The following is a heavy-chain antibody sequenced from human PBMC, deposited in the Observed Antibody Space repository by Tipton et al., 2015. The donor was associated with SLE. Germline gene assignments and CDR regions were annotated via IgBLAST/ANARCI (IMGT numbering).Heavy chain of an antibody. Sequence: TLSLTCTVSGGSISGYSWSWIRQPPGKGLEFIGYIYHSGSAHYNPSLQSRVTMSVDRSQNQFSLNLNSVTAADTAVYYCARALTTVIQGIIAFDSWAQGTLVIVSS. CDR3: ARALTTVIQGIIAFDS. J-gene: IGHJ4*02. CDR2: IYHSGSA. D-gene: IGHD3-22*01. V-gene: IGHV4-30-2*01. CDR1: GGSISGYS.